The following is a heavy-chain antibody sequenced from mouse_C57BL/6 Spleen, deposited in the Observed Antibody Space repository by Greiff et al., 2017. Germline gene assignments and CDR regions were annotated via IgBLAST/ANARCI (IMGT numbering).Heavy chain of an antibody. CDR3: ASGYYAYFYAMDY. D-gene: IGHD2-3*01. J-gene: IGHJ4*01. CDR1: GFTFSDYG. CDR2: ISSGSSTI. Sequence: EVQLVESGGGLVKPGGSLKLSCAASGFTFSDYGMHWVRQAPEKGLEWVAYISSGSSTIYYADTVKGRFTISRDNAKNTLFLQMTSLRSEDTAMYYCASGYYAYFYAMDYWGQGTSVTVSS. V-gene: IGHV5-17*01.